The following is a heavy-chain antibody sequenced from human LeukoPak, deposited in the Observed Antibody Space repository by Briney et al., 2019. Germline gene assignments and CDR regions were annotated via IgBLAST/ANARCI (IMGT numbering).Heavy chain of an antibody. Sequence: SETLSLTCTVSGGSMSSQYWSWVRQSPGKGLEWIGYISHSGYTSYSPSLKSRVTISIDTSNNQFSLNLNSVTTADSAIYYCARGGYTNWYYYMDVWGMGTTVTVSS. J-gene: IGHJ6*03. CDR2: ISHSGYT. CDR1: GGSMSSQY. V-gene: IGHV4-59*11. CDR3: ARGGYTNWYYYMDV. D-gene: IGHD5-12*01.